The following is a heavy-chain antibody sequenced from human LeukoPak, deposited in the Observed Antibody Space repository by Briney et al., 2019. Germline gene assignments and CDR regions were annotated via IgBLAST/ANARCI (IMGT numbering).Heavy chain of an antibody. CDR3: ARGRYVDWLFDY. CDR1: GFRCSDYW. J-gene: IGHJ4*02. Sequence: GGSLRLSCAASGFRCSDYWMTWVRQAPGKGLEWVANIEQDGGEKYYVDSVKGRFTISRDSAKNSLYLHMNSLRVEDTAVYYCARGRYVDWLFDYWGQGTLVTVSS. V-gene: IGHV3-7*03. D-gene: IGHD3-9*01. CDR2: IEQDGGEK.